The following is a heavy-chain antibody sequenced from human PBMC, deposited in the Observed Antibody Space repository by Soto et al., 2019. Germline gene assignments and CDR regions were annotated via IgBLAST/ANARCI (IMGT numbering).Heavy chain of an antibody. CDR3: AREAGSVCDRGHGRIAVAVPGFCSYYYYYMDV. CDR1: GYTFTSYG. D-gene: IGHD6-19*01. J-gene: IGHJ6*03. V-gene: IGHV1-18*01. Sequence: ASVKVSCKASGYTFTSYGISWVRQAPGQGLEWMGWISAYNGNTNYAQKLQGRVTMTTDTSTSTAYMELRSLRSDDTAVYYCAREAGSVCDRGHGRIAVAVPGFCSYYYYYMDVWGKGTTVTVSS. CDR2: ISAYNGNT.